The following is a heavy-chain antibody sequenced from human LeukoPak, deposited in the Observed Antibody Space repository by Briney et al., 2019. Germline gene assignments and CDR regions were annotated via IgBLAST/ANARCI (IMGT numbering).Heavy chain of an antibody. CDR3: ARDRIAATVDY. Sequence: GASVKVSCKASGGTFNNYAISWVRQAPGQGLEWMGRIVPILGIANYAQEFQGRLIITADKATSSAYMELSSLRSEDTAVYYCARDRIAATVDYWGQGTLVTVSS. J-gene: IGHJ4*02. D-gene: IGHD6-13*01. CDR2: IVPILGIA. CDR1: GGTFNNYA. V-gene: IGHV1-69*04.